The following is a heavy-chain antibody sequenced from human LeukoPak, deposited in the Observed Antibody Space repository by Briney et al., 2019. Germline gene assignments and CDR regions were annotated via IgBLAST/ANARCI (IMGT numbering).Heavy chain of an antibody. D-gene: IGHD3-22*01. Sequence: SVKVSCKASGGTFSSYAISWVRQAPGQGLEWMGRIIPIFGTANYAQKYQGRVTITTDESTSTAYMELSSLRSEDTAVYYCAKDGKYYYDSSGYSSIDYWGQGTLVTVSS. J-gene: IGHJ4*02. CDR1: GGTFSSYA. CDR2: IIPIFGTA. CDR3: AKDGKYYYDSSGYSSIDY. V-gene: IGHV1-69*05.